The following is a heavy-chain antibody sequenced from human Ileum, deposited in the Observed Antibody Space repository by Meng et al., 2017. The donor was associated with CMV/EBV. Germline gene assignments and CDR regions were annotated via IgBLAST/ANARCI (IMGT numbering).Heavy chain of an antibody. CDR1: GFTFSSYG. Sequence: SGFTFSSYGMHWVRQAPGKGLEWVAFIRYDGSNKYYADSVKGRFTISRDNSKNTLYLQMNSLRAEDTAVYYCAKVWYNWKKGGDFDYWGQGTLVTVSS. J-gene: IGHJ4*02. D-gene: IGHD1-20*01. CDR2: IRYDGSNK. V-gene: IGHV3-30*02. CDR3: AKVWYNWKKGGDFDY.